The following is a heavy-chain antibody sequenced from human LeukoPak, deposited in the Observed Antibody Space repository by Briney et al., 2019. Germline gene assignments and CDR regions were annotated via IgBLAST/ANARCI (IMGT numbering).Heavy chain of an antibody. J-gene: IGHJ5*02. Sequence: ASVKVSCKASGYTFTSYGISWVRQAPGQGLEWMGWISAYNGNTNYAQKLRGRVTMTTDTSTSTAYMELRSLRSDDTAVYYCARDRTYYYGSGEYDPWGQGTLVTVSS. CDR1: GYTFTSYG. CDR3: ARDRTYYYGSGEYDP. D-gene: IGHD3-10*01. CDR2: ISAYNGNT. V-gene: IGHV1-18*01.